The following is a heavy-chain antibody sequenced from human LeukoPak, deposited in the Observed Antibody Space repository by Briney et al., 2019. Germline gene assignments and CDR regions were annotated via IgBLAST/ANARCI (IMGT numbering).Heavy chain of an antibody. J-gene: IGHJ5*02. D-gene: IGHD5-18*01. Sequence: SETLSLTCTVSGGSISSGSYYWSWVRQPAGKGLQWIGRIYTSGTTNYNPSLKSRVTISVDTSKNQFSLKLNSVTAADTAVYYCARGTPWIYLWSWGQGTLVTDSS. V-gene: IGHV4-61*02. CDR1: GGSISSGSYY. CDR3: ARGTPWIYLWS. CDR2: IYTSGTT.